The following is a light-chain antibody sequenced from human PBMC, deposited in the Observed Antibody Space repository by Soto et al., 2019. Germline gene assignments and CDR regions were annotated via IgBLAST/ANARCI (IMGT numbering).Light chain of an antibody. CDR2: AAS. CDR3: LQHNTYPWT. CDR1: QGIGDD. V-gene: IGKV1-17*01. Sequence: DIQMTQSPSSLSASVGDRVIITCRASQGIGDDLGWYQQKPGKAPKRLIYAASSLQSGVPSRFSGSGSGTYFTLTISSLQPDDFASSYCLQHNTYPWTFGPGTKVEV. J-gene: IGKJ1*01.